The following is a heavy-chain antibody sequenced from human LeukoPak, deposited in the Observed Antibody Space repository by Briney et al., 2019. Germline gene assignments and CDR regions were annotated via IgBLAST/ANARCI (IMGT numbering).Heavy chain of an antibody. V-gene: IGHV1-18*01. CDR3: ATPGYGDY. J-gene: IGHJ4*02. D-gene: IGHD6-13*01. CDR1: GYTFTSYD. Sequence: GASVKVSCKASGYTFTSYDISWVRQAPGQGLEWMGWISTYNGNANYAQKFQGRVTMTRDTSISTAYMELSRLRSDDTAVYYCATPGYGDYWGQGTLVTVSS. CDR2: ISTYNGNA.